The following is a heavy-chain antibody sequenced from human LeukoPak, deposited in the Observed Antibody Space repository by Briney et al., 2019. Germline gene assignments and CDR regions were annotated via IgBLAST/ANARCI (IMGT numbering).Heavy chain of an antibody. V-gene: IGHV4-59*01. CDR3: ARDSPMVRGVIGYFDL. J-gene: IGHJ2*01. CDR1: SGSMSSNY. Sequence: SETLSLTCTVDSGSMSSNYWRWNRQPQGKGLEWNGYIYYSGTTNYNPSLKSRVTISVDTSKNQFSLKLSSVTAADPAVYYCARDSPMVRGVIGYFDLWGRGTLVTVSS. D-gene: IGHD3-10*01. CDR2: IYYSGTT.